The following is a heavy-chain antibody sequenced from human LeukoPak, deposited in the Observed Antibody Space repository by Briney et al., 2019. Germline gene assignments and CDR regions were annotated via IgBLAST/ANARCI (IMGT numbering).Heavy chain of an antibody. V-gene: IGHV4-59*12. D-gene: IGHD6-6*01. CDR2: IYYSGST. J-gene: IGHJ4*02. CDR3: ARGPYSSSSLPFDY. Sequence: SETLSLTCTDSGGSISSYYWNWIRQPPGKGLEWIGHIYYSGSTNYNPSLKSRVTISVDTSKNQFSLQLNSVTPEDTAVYYCARGPYSSSSLPFDYWGQGTLVTVSS. CDR1: GGSISSYY.